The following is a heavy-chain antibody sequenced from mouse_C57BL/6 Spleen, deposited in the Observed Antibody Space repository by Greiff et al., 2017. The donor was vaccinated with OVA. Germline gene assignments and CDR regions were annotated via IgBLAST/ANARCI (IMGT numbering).Heavy chain of an antibody. CDR1: GFTFSDYG. Sequence: EVKVVESGGGLVKPGGSLKLSCAASGFTFSDYGMHWVRQAPEKGLEWVAYISSGSSTIYYADTVKGRFTISRDNAKNTLFLQMTSLRSEDTAMYYCARPDYSPAMDYWGQGTSVTVSS. V-gene: IGHV5-17*01. CDR2: ISSGSSTI. CDR3: ARPDYSPAMDY. D-gene: IGHD2-12*01. J-gene: IGHJ4*01.